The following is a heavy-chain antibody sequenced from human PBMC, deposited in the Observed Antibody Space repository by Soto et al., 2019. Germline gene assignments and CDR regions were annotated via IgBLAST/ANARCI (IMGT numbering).Heavy chain of an antibody. CDR2: ISAHNGNT. CDR3: ARGRYGDY. V-gene: IGHV1-18*01. J-gene: IGHJ4*02. CDR1: GYAFTTYG. D-gene: IGHD1-1*01. Sequence: QVHLVQSGAEVKKPGASVKVSCKGSGYAFTTYGITWVRQAPGQGLEWMGWISAHNGNTNYAQKLQGRVTVTRDTSTSTAYMELRGLRSEDAAVYYWARGRYGDYWGQGALVTVSS.